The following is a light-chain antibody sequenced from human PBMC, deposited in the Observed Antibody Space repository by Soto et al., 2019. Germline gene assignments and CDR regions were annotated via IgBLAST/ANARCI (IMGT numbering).Light chain of an antibody. CDR1: SSDVGGYNY. J-gene: IGLJ1*01. Sequence: QSALTQPPSASGSPGQSVTISCTGTSSDVGGYNYVSWYQQHPDKAPKLMIYEVSKRPSGVPDRFSGSKSDNTASLTVSGLQAVDEADYYCSSYAGSNNFVFGTGTKLTVL. V-gene: IGLV2-8*01. CDR3: SSYAGSNNFV. CDR2: EVS.